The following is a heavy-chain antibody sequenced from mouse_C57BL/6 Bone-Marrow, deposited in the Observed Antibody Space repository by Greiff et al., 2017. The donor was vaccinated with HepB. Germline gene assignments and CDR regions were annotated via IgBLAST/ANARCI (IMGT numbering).Heavy chain of an antibody. Sequence: EVKLMESGGDLVKPGGSLKLSCAASGFTFSSYGMSWVRQTPDKRLEWVATISSGGSYTYYPDSVKGRFTISRDNAKNTLYLQMSSLKSEDTAMYYCALPYYYAMDYWVKEPQSPSPQ. V-gene: IGHV5-6*01. CDR2: ISSGGSYT. CDR3: ALPYYYAMDY. J-gene: IGHJ4*01. CDR1: GFTFSSYG.